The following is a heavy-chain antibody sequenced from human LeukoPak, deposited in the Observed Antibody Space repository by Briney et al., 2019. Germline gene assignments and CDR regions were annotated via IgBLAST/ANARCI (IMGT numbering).Heavy chain of an antibody. V-gene: IGHV3-23*01. CDR1: GLTFNKYA. CDR3: AIEGFDL. CDR2: ISNSGSSS. J-gene: IGHJ3*01. Sequence: PGGSLRLSCAVSGLTFNKYAINWVRQPPGKGLEWVSIISNSGSSSFYADSVKGRFTISRDNSKNTLYLQMSSLRDDDTAVYYCAIEGFDLWGQGTMVTVSS.